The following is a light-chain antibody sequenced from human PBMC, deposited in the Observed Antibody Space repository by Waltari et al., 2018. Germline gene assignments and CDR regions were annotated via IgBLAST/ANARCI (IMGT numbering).Light chain of an antibody. J-gene: IGKJ2*03. CDR3: QQFYETPYS. Sequence: DIVVTQSPDSLAVSLGERATINCKSRQSVLYRANNKKYLAWYQRKSGQPPKLLIKWASIRESGVPDRFSGSGSETDFTLTISNLQAEDVAVYYCQQFYETPYSFGQGTKLEVK. V-gene: IGKV4-1*01. CDR2: WAS. CDR1: QSVLYRANNKKY.